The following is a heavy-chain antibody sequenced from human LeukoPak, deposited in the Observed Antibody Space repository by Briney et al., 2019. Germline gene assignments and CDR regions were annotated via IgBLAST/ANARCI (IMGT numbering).Heavy chain of an antibody. CDR3: AREVADYGGYYYYHYMDV. J-gene: IGHJ6*03. V-gene: IGHV4-34*01. CDR2: INHSGST. Sequence: SETLSLTCAVYGGSFSGYYRSWIRQPPGKGLEWIGEINHSGSTNYNPSLKSRVTISVDTSKNQFSLKLSSVTAADTAMYYCAREVADYGGYYYYHYMDVWGKGTTVTISS. CDR1: GGSFSGYY. D-gene: IGHD4-23*01.